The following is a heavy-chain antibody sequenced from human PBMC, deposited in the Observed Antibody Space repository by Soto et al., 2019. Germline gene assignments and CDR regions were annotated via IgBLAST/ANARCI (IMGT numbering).Heavy chain of an antibody. V-gene: IGHV5-10-1*01. CDR2: IDPSDSQT. J-gene: IGHJ4*02. CDR3: ARQIYDSDTGPNFQYYFDS. CDR1: GYSFAVYW. D-gene: IGHD3-22*01. Sequence: GESLKISCNGSGYSFAVYWITLALQKPGKGLEWMGRIDPSDSQTYYSPSFRGHVTISATKSITTVFLQWSSLRASDTAMYYCARQIYDSDTGPNFQYYFDSWGQGTPVTVSS.